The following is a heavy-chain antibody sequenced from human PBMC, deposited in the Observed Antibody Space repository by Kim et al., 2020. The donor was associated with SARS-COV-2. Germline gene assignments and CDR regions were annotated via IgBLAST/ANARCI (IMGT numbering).Heavy chain of an antibody. D-gene: IGHD1-7*01. Sequence: GGSLRLSCAASGFTFSSYSMNWVRQAPGKGLEWVSSISSSSYIYYADSVKGRSTFSRDNAKTSLYLQMNSLRAEDTAVYYCARYQTGTTSLDAFDIWGQG. CDR2: ISSSSYI. CDR3: ARYQTGTTSLDAFDI. CDR1: GFTFSSYS. J-gene: IGHJ3*02. V-gene: IGHV3-21*01.